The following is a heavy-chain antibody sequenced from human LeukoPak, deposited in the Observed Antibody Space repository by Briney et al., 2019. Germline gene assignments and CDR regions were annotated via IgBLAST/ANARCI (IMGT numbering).Heavy chain of an antibody. D-gene: IGHD3-22*01. Sequence: SETLSLTCTASSLTNGYHWGWVRQSPGEGLGWVGSVYRCGTTYYNQSLTTRVDISIDTSKKQFSLKLSSVTAADTAVYYCARDKSLFYVDSSGYYQARDFDYWGQGILVTVSP. V-gene: IGHV4-38-2*02. J-gene: IGHJ4*02. CDR2: VYRCGTT. CDR1: SLTNGYH. CDR3: ARDKSLFYVDSSGYYQARDFDY.